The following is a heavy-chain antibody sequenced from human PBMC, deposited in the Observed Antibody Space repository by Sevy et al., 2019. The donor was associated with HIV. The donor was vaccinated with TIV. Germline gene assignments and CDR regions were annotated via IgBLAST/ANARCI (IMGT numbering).Heavy chain of an antibody. J-gene: IGHJ4*02. D-gene: IGHD6-19*01. CDR2: ISSSSSYI. CDR3: ARGIAVAALSY. Sequence: GGSLRLSCAASGFTFSSYAMNWVRQAPGKGLEWVSSISSSSSYIYYADSVKGRLTISRDNAKNSLYLQMNSLRAEDTAVYYCARGIAVAALSYWGQGTLVTVSS. CDR1: GFTFSSYA. V-gene: IGHV3-21*01.